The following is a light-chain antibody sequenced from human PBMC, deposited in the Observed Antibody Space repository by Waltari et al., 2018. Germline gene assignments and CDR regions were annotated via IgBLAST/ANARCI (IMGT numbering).Light chain of an antibody. CDR2: WAS. CDR1: QSVLYSSNNRNY. J-gene: IGKJ1*01. Sequence: DIVMTQSPDSLAVSLGERATINCKSSQSVLYSSNNRNYIGWYQHKPGQPPKMLIYWASTRESGVPDRFSGSGSGTDFTLTSSSLQAEDVAVYYCQQYYTSPRTFGQGTKVEIK. V-gene: IGKV4-1*01. CDR3: QQYYTSPRT.